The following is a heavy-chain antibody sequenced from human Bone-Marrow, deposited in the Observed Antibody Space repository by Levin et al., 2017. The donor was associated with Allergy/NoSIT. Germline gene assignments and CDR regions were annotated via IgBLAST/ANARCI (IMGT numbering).Heavy chain of an antibody. CDR2: ITNSGKTN. Sequence: GESLKISCAASGFIFSDYYMSWIRQAPGKGLEWISFITNSGKTNFYADSVKGRFTVSRDNNSLHLQLNTLKVEDTAVYYCARNYEYGDFSYGMDVWGQGTTVTVSS. D-gene: IGHD2-21*01. V-gene: IGHV3-11*01. J-gene: IGHJ6*02. CDR1: GFIFSDYY. CDR3: ARNYEYGDFSYGMDV.